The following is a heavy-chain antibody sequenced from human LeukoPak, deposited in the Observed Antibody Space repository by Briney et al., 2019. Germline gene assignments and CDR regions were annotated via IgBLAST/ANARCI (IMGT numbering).Heavy chain of an antibody. CDR2: INPYSGDT. V-gene: IGHV1-2*02. J-gene: IGHJ4*02. Sequence: GASVKVSCKASGYTFTYYYMHWVRQAPGQGLEWMGWINPYSGDTNYAQKFQGRVTMTRDTSISTAYMELSSLRSDDTAVYYCASAFDYGDFDYWGQGTLVTVSS. D-gene: IGHD4-17*01. CDR1: GYTFTYYY. CDR3: ASAFDYGDFDY.